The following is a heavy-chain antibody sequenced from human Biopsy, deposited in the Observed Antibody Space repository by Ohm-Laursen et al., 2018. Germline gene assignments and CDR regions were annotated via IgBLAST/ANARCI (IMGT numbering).Heavy chain of an antibody. D-gene: IGHD4-23*01. CDR3: ARGSNDSGGLYFPR. J-gene: IGHJ4*02. Sequence: SETLSLTCTVSGGSFTGHYWTWIRQPPGKGLEWIGHISHTGYTSYKSSLKSRVTISLDTSRRHFSLRLSSLTAADTAAYYCARGSNDSGGLYFPRWGQGTLLTVSS. V-gene: IGHV4-59*11. CDR2: ISHTGYT. CDR1: GGSFTGHY.